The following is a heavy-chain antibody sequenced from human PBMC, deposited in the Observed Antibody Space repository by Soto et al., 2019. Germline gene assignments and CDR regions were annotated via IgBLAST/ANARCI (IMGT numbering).Heavy chain of an antibody. CDR1: GGSISSGGYY. CDR3: ARGSGSYPYRFDY. D-gene: IGHD3-10*01. Sequence: PSETLSLTCTVSGGSISSGGYYWSWIRQHPGKGLEWIGYIYYSGSTYYNPSLKSRVTISVDTSKNQFSLKLSSVTAADTAVYYCARGSGSYPYRFDYWGQGTLVTVSS. J-gene: IGHJ4*02. V-gene: IGHV4-31*03. CDR2: IYYSGST.